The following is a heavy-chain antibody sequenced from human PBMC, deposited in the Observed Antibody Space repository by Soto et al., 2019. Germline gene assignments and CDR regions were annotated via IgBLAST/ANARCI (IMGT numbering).Heavy chain of an antibody. CDR3: ASLTYPYRFFDL. CDR2: IYWNDDT. V-gene: IGHV2-5*01. Sequence: QITLKESGPTLLKPTQTLTLTCTFSGFSLSTSGVAVGWIRQPPGKALEWLALIYWNDDTRYSPSLRRRLTITEDTSTSQVVLTMTTTDPVDTSTYSCASLTYPYRFFDLWGRGTLVTVSS. CDR1: GFSLSTSGVA. D-gene: IGHD2-2*02. J-gene: IGHJ2*01.